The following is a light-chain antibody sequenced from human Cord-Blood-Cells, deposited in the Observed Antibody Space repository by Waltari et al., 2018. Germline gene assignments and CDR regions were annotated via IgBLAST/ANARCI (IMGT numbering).Light chain of an antibody. J-gene: IGLJ1*01. V-gene: IGLV2-11*01. CDR3: CSYAGSYTFYV. Sequence: QSALTQPRSVSGSPGQSVTISCTGTRSDVGGYNYVSWYQQHPGKAPKLMIHDVSKRPSGVPDRFDSSKSGNTASLTISGLQAEDEADYDGCSYAGSYTFYVFGTGTKVTVL. CDR1: RSDVGGYNY. CDR2: DVS.